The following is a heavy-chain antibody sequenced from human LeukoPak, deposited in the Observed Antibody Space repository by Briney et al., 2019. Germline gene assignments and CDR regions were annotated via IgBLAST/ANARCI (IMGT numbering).Heavy chain of an antibody. D-gene: IGHD3-10*01. CDR2: IQNDGSNE. V-gene: IGHV3-30*02. Sequence: PGGSLRLSCAASGFTFSSYGMHWVRQAPGKGLEWVAYIQNDGSNEQYADPVKGRFSISRDSSKNILYLQMNSLRAEDTALYYCARERGSGNEGSFDYWGQGTLVTVSS. CDR1: GFTFSSYG. J-gene: IGHJ4*02. CDR3: ARERGSGNEGSFDY.